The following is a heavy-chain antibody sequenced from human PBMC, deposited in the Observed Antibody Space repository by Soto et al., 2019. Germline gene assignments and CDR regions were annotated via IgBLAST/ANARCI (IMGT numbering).Heavy chain of an antibody. CDR3: AKDMSRVVVTHIDY. Sequence: GGSLRLSCAASGFTFDDYAMHWVRQAPGKGLDWVSGISWNSGSIGYADSVKGRFTISRDNAKNSLYLQMNSLRAEDTALYYCAKDMSRVVVTHIDYWGQGTLVTVSS. CDR2: ISWNSGSI. CDR1: GFTFDDYA. V-gene: IGHV3-9*01. D-gene: IGHD3-22*01. J-gene: IGHJ4*02.